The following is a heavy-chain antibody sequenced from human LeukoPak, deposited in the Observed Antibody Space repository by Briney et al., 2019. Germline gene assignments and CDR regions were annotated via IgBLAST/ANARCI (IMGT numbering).Heavy chain of an antibody. Sequence: GGSLRLSCAASGFTFSNYWMSWVRQAPGKGLEWVANIKQDGSEKYYLDSVKGRFTISRDNAKNSLYLQMNSLRGEDTAVYYCARLADYWGQGILVTVSS. CDR1: GFTFSNYW. V-gene: IGHV3-7*03. J-gene: IGHJ4*02. CDR2: IKQDGSEK. CDR3: ARLADY.